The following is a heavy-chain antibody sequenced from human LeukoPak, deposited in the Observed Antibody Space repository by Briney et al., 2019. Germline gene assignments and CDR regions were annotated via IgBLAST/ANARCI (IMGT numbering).Heavy chain of an antibody. CDR3: ARDRYGDYSFDY. V-gene: IGHV3-23*01. Sequence: GGSLRLSCAASRFIFSNYAMHWVRQPPGRGLQWVAGITGSGDSTYYADSVKGRFTISRDNSKNMLYLEMNSLRDEDTADYYCARDRYGDYSFDYWGQGILVTVSS. CDR2: ITGSGDST. CDR1: RFIFSNYA. D-gene: IGHD4-17*01. J-gene: IGHJ4*02.